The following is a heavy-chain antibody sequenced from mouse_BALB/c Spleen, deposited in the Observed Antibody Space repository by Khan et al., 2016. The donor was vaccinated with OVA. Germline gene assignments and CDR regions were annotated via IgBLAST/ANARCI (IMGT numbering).Heavy chain of an antibody. D-gene: IGHD1-1*01. CDR3: ARSVTITTVVATDFDY. CDR2: ISYSGRT. V-gene: IGHV3-2*02. J-gene: IGHJ2*01. CDR1: GYSITSDYA. Sequence: EVQLQESGPGLVKPSQSLSLTCTVTGYSITSDYAWNWIRQFPGNKLAWMGYISYSGRTSYNPSLQSRISITRDPSKNQFFLQLNSVTTEDTATYYWARSVTITTVVATDFDYWGQGTTLTVSS.